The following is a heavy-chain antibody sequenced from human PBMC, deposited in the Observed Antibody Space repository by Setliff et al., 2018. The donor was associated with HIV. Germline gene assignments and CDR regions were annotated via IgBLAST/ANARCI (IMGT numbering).Heavy chain of an antibody. CDR3: ASPIRSRENLYYYGMDV. D-gene: IGHD2-2*01. J-gene: IGHJ6*02. CDR1: GYIFLNYD. V-gene: IGHV1-46*01. Sequence: ASVKVSCKASGYIFLNYDITWVRQAPGQGLEWMGIINPSGGSTSYAQKFQGRVTMTRDTSTSTVYMELSSLRSEDTAVYYCASPIRSRENLYYYGMDVWGQGTTVTVSS. CDR2: INPSGGST.